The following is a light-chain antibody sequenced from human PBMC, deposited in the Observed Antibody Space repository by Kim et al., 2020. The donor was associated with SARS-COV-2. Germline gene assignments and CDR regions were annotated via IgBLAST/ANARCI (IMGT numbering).Light chain of an antibody. J-gene: IGLJ3*02. CDR3: AAWDDSLNGNWM. Sequence: QGVSISCSGSNSNIGSNPVSWYQQLPGTAPKLLIYKNNQRPSGVPDRFSASKSGTSASLAISGLQSEDEADYFCAAWDDSLNGNWMFGGGTQLTVL. V-gene: IGLV1-44*01. CDR1: NSNIGSNP. CDR2: KNN.